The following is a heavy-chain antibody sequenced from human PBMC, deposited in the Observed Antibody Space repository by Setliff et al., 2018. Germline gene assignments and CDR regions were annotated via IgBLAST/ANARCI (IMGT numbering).Heavy chain of an antibody. CDR1: GFTFSDHY. D-gene: IGHD2-21*01. CDR3: VRTVIPGYYFDS. CDR2: SRNKESSYTT. J-gene: IGHJ4*02. Sequence: SLKISCATSGFTFSDHYMDWVRQAPGRGLEWVARSRNKESSYTTEYAASVKGRFTIARDDSKNSVYLQMNSLKTEDAAVYHCVRTVIPGYYFDSWGQGTLVTVSS. V-gene: IGHV3-72*01.